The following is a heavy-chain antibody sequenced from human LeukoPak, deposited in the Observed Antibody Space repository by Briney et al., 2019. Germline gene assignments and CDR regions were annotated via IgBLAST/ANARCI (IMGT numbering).Heavy chain of an antibody. J-gene: IGHJ4*02. CDR3: AKEGYYDSSGYYPIDY. CDR2: ISVSGNT. Sequence: GGSLRLSCAASGFTLSSYAMSWVRQGPGKGLEWVSAISVSGNTYHADSVKGRFTISRDSSKNTLYLQMNSLRAEDAAVYYCAKEGYYDSSGYYPIDYWGQGTLVTVSS. CDR1: GFTLSSYA. V-gene: IGHV3-23*01. D-gene: IGHD3-22*01.